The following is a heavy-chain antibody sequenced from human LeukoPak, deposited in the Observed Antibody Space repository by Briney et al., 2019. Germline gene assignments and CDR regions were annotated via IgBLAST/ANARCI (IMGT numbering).Heavy chain of an antibody. CDR1: GGSISSYY. CDR2: IYTSGST. Sequence: SETLSLTCTVSGGSISSYYWSWIRQPAGKGLEWIGRIYTSGSTNYNPSLKSRVTMSVDTSKNQFSLKLSSVTAADTAVYYCARRDDYGDRDAFDIWGQGTMVTVSS. CDR3: ARRDDYGDRDAFDI. J-gene: IGHJ3*02. V-gene: IGHV4-4*07. D-gene: IGHD4-17*01.